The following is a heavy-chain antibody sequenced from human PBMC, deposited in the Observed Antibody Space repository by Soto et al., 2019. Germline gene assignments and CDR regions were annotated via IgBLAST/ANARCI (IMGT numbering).Heavy chain of an antibody. CDR2: ISKDGLDR. CDR3: ASHSEGQWSVFDH. CDR1: GFTFSDFG. V-gene: IGHV3-30*19. J-gene: IGHJ4*02. D-gene: IGHD6-19*01. Sequence: GGSLRLSCVVSGFTFSDFGMHWVRQSPGEGLAWVASISKDGLDRYYSESVKGRFTISRDDSKNTVFLQMNSLKVEDTAAYFCASHSEGQWSVFDHWGQRTLVTVYS.